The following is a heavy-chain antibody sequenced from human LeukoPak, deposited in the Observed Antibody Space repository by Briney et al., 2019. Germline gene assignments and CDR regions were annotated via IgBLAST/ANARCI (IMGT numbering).Heavy chain of an antibody. V-gene: IGHV4-61*02. CDR2: IYTSGST. CDR3: ARDSGIAAAAFDY. D-gene: IGHD6-13*01. J-gene: IGHJ4*02. Sequence: SETLSLTCTVSGGSISSGSYYWIWIRQPAGKGLEWIGRIYTSGSTNYNPSLKSRVTISVDTSKNQFSLKLSSVTAADTAVYYCARDSGIAAAAFDYWGQGTLVTVSS. CDR1: GGSISSGSYY.